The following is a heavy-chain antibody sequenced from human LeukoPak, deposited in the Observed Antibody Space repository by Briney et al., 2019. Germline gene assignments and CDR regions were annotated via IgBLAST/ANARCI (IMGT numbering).Heavy chain of an antibody. J-gene: IGHJ5*02. CDR1: GISVNTTYF. Sequence: PSQTLSLTCSVAGISVNTTYFWGWIRQAPGKGLEWIGSIYHTGTTDYNPSLKSRVTISIDTSKNQFSLNLRSVSAADTAVYYCAREVDAAAAYNWFDPWGQGTLVTVSS. D-gene: IGHD2-2*01. CDR3: AREVDAAAAYNWFDP. V-gene: IGHV4-38-2*02. CDR2: IYHTGTT.